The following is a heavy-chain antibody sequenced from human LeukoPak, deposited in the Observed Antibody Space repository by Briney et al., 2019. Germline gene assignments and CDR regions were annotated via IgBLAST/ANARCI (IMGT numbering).Heavy chain of an antibody. V-gene: IGHV4-31*03. D-gene: IGHD2-2*01. J-gene: IGHJ3*02. CDR3: ARDVPAGILDI. CDR1: GGSISSGGYY. CDR2: IYYSGST. Sequence: SETLSLTCTVSGGSISSGGYYWSWIRQHPGKGLEWIGYIYYSGSTYYNPSLKSRVTISVDTSKNQFSLKLSSVIAADTAVYYCARDVPAGILDIWGQGTLVTVSS.